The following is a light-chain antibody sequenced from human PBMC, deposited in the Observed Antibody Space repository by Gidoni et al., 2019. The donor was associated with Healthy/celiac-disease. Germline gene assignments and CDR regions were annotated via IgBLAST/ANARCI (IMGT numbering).Light chain of an antibody. V-gene: IGLV2-14*03. CDR3: SSYTSSSTHYV. J-gene: IGLJ1*01. CDR2: DVS. CDR1: SSDVGGYNY. Sequence: QSALTQPASVSGSPGRSITISCTGTSSDVGGYNYVSWYQQHPGKAPKLMIYDVSNRPSGVSNRFSGSKSGNTASLTISGLQAEDEADYYCSSYTSSSTHYVFGTGTKVTVL.